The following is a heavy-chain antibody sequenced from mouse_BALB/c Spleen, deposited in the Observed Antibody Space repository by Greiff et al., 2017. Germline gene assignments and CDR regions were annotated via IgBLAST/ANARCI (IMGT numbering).Heavy chain of an antibody. CDR3: ARRDSFYAMDY. CDR1: GYTFTDYA. CDR2: ISTYYGDA. J-gene: IGHJ4*01. Sequence: VKLKQSGAELVRPGVSVKISCKGSGYTFTDYAMHWVKQSHAKSLEWIGVISTYYGDASYNQKFKGKATMTVDKSSSTAYMELARLTSEDSAIYYCARRDSFYAMDYWGQGTSVTVSS. V-gene: IGHV1S137*01.